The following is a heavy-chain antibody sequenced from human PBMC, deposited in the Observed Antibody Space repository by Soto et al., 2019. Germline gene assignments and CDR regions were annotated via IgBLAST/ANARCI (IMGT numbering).Heavy chain of an antibody. Sequence: VQLVQSGAEVKKPGSSVKVSCTASGVTFSSYTISWVRQAPGQGLEWMGRIIPILGIENYAQKYQGCVTITADKSTSTAYMELSSLRSEDTAVYYCAVGDYDFWSGPPDYWGQGTLVTVSS. V-gene: IGHV1-69*02. CDR3: AVGDYDFWSGPPDY. CDR1: GVTFSSYT. D-gene: IGHD3-3*01. CDR2: IIPILGIE. J-gene: IGHJ4*02.